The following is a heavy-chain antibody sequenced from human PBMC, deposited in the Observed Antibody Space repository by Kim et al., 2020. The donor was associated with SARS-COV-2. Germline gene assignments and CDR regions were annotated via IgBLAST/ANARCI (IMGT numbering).Heavy chain of an antibody. D-gene: IGHD3-10*01. V-gene: IGHV3-23*01. CDR3: AKGGYGSGSPLDS. J-gene: IGHJ4*02. CDR1: GFTFSDYA. CDR2: ITASGGDT. Sequence: GGSLRLSCAASGFTFSDYAMSWVRQAPGKGLEWVSTITASGGDTHFAPSLKGRFTISRDNSRNTLYLQMSSLRREDTAVYYCAKGGYGSGSPLDSWGQGTLVVVSS.